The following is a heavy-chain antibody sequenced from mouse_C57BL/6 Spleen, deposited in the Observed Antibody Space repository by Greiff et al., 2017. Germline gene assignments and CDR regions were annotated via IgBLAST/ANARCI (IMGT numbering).Heavy chain of an antibody. J-gene: IGHJ4*01. V-gene: IGHV1-69*01. CDR2: IDPSDSYT. CDR1: GYTFTSYW. Sequence: VQLQQSGAELVMPGASVKLSCKASGYTFTSYWMHWVKQRPGQGLEWIGEIDPSDSYTNYNQKFKGKSTLTVDKSSSTAYMQLSSLTSEDSAVYYCARSGDYDGALYAMDYWGQGTSVTVSS. D-gene: IGHD2-4*01. CDR3: ARSGDYDGALYAMDY.